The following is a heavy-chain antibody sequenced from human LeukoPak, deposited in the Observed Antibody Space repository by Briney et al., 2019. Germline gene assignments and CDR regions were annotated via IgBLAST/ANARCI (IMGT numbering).Heavy chain of an antibody. V-gene: IGHV3-9*01. CDR2: ISWNSGSI. J-gene: IGHJ4*02. Sequence: GGSLRLSCAASGFTFDDYAMHWVRQAPGKGLEWVSGISWNSGSIGYADSVKGRFTISRDNAKNSLYLQMNSLRAEDTALYYCAKAGGVEMATITGFDYWGQGTLVTVSS. CDR1: GFTFDDYA. D-gene: IGHD5-24*01. CDR3: AKAGGVEMATITGFDY.